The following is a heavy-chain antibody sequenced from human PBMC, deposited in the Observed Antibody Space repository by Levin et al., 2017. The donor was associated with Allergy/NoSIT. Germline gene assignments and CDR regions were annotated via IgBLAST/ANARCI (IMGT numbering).Heavy chain of an antibody. V-gene: IGHV3-11*06. CDR1: GFTFSDYY. J-gene: IGHJ6*03. CDR2: ISSSSSYT. CDR3: ARMMVGSSSSDRIAKDYYYYYYMDV. D-gene: IGHD6-6*01. Sequence: PGGSLRLSCAASGFTFSDYYMSWIRQAPGKGLEWVSYISSSSSYTNYADSVKGRFTISRDNAKNSLYLQMNSLRAEDTAVYYCARMMVGSSSSDRIAKDYYYYYYMDVWGKGTTVTVSS.